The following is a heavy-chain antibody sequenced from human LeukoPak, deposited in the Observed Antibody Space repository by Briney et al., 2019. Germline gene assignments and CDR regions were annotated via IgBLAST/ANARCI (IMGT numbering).Heavy chain of an antibody. CDR2: ISAYNGNT. V-gene: IGHV1-18*01. Sequence: VASVKVSCKASGYTFTSYGISWVRQAPGQGLEWMGWISAYNGNTNYAQKLQGRVTMTTDTSTSTAYMELRSLRSDDTAVYYCARGSRPELRYFDWQFDYWGQGTLVTVSS. CDR1: GYTFTSYG. J-gene: IGHJ4*02. D-gene: IGHD3-9*01. CDR3: ARGSRPELRYFDWQFDY.